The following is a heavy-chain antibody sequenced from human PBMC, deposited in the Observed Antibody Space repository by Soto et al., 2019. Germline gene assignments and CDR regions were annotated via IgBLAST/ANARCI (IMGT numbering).Heavy chain of an antibody. CDR2: ISGSGGST. V-gene: IGHV3-23*01. CDR3: AYSSTPFDY. CDR1: GVTFISYA. J-gene: IGHJ4*02. D-gene: IGHD6-13*01. Sequence: EVQLLESGGGLVQPGGSLRLSCAASGVTFISYAMSWVRQAPGKGLELVSAISGSGGSTYYADSVKGRFTISRDNSTNTLYLQMNSLRAEDTAVYYCAYSSTPFDYWGQGTLVNVSS.